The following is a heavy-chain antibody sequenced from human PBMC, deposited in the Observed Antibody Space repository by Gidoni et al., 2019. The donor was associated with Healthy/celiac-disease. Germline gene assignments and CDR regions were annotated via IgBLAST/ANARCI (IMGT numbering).Heavy chain of an antibody. Sequence: QVQLVESGGGVVQPGRSLRLSCAASGFTFSSYAMHWVRQAPGKGLEWVAVISYDGSNKYYADSVKGRFTISRDNSKNTLYLQMNSLRAEDTAVYYCARDREQLELAWFDYWGQGTLVTVSS. CDR2: ISYDGSNK. CDR1: GFTFSSYA. V-gene: IGHV3-30*01. D-gene: IGHD6-6*01. CDR3: ARDREQLELAWFDY. J-gene: IGHJ4*02.